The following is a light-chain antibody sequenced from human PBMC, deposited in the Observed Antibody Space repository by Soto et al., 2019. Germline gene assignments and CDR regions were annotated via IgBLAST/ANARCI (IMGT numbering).Light chain of an antibody. CDR1: QNINNY. CDR3: QQYENLPT. J-gene: IGKJ5*01. Sequence: TQLTQSPSSLYPLEGDRGTIICRASQNINNYLNWYQQKPGRPPNLLIYDASNLEAGVPSRFRGSGSGTDFTFTISRLQPEDIATYYCQQYENLPTFGQGTRVEIK. V-gene: IGKV1-33*01. CDR2: DAS.